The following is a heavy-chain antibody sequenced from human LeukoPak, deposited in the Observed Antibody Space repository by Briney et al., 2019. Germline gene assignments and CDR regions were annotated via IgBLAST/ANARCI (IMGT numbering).Heavy chain of an antibody. V-gene: IGHV3-11*04. CDR3: ASGPDYYDSSGYKEKYAFDI. CDR2: ISSSGGTI. Sequence: QPGGSLRLSCAASGFTVSSNYMSWVRQAPGKGLEWVSYISSSGGTIYYADSVKGRFTISRDNAKNSLFLQMNSLRAEDTAVYYCASGPDYYDSSGYKEKYAFDIWGQGTMVTVSS. J-gene: IGHJ3*02. CDR1: GFTVSSNY. D-gene: IGHD3-22*01.